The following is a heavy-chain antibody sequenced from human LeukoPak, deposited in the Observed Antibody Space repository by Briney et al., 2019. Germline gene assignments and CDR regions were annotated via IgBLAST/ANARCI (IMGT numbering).Heavy chain of an antibody. V-gene: IGHV4-59*01. J-gene: IGHJ3*02. CDR3: ARDLLLNDAFDI. D-gene: IGHD3-10*01. CDR2: IYHSGST. Sequence: PSETLSLTCTVSGGSISSYYWSWIRQPPGKGLEWIGYIYHSGSTNYNPSLKSRVTISVDTSKNQFSLKLSSVTAADTAVYYCARDLLLNDAFDIWGQGTMVTVSS. CDR1: GGSISSYY.